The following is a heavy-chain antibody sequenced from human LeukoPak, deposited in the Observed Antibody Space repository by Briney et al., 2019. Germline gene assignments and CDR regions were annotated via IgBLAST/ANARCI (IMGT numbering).Heavy chain of an antibody. J-gene: IGHJ4*02. Sequence: GGSLRLSCAASGFTVSSNYMTWVRQAPGKGLEWVSVIYDGGRTYYADSVKSRFTISRDNSKNTLYLQMNSLRAEDTAVYYCARESYDSSGYYLDYWGQGSLVTVSS. CDR1: GFTVSSNY. CDR3: ARESYDSSGYYLDY. CDR2: IYDGGRT. V-gene: IGHV3-66*01. D-gene: IGHD3-22*01.